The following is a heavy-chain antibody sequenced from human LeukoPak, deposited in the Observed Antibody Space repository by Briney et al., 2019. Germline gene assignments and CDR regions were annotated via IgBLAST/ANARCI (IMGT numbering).Heavy chain of an antibody. CDR2: IYYSGST. D-gene: IGHD3-22*01. CDR3: APYDSSITATYFDY. CDR1: GGSISSSSYY. J-gene: IGHJ4*02. Sequence: SETLSLTCTVSGGSISSSSYYWGWIRQPPGKGLEWIGSIYYSGSTYYNPSLKSRVTMSVDTSKNQFSLRLNSVTAADTAVYYCAPYDSSITATYFDYWGQGTLVTVSS. V-gene: IGHV4-39*07.